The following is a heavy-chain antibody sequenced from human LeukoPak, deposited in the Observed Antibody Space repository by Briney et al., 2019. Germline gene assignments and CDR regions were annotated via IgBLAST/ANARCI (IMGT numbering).Heavy chain of an antibody. CDR2: ISGSDGST. J-gene: IGHJ4*02. CDR3: AKGRGYCTGGSCYSDY. CDR1: GFTFSNYA. V-gene: IGHV3-23*01. D-gene: IGHD2-15*01. Sequence: PGGSLRLSCTASGFTFSNYAMSWVRQAPGKGLEWVSFISGSDGSTYYADSVKGRFTISRDNSKNTLYLQMNSLRVEDTDIYYCAKGRGYCTGGSCYSDYWGQGTLVTVSS.